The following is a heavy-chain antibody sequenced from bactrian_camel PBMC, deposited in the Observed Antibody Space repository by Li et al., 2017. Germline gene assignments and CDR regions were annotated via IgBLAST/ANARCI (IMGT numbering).Heavy chain of an antibody. CDR2: IDESGTS. D-gene: IGHD5*01. Sequence: HVQLVESGGGSVQPGGALRLSCAYSGVISFISCMGWFRQAPGKEAEGVAAIDESGTSSYFDSAKGRFTISRDNAKNTLYLQMNSLTPEDTGVYYCAADRP. CDR1: GVISFISC. V-gene: IGHV3S53*01.